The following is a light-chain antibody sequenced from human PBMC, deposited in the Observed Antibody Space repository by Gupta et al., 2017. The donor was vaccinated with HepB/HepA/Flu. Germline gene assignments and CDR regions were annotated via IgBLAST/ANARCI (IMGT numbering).Light chain of an antibody. CDR2: DNN. CDR1: SSNIGSNY. J-gene: IGLJ2*01. CDR3: GAWDSSLSGVV. V-gene: IGLV1-51*01. Sequence: QPVLTQPPSVSAAPGRKFTISCSGSSSNIGSNYVSWYQQLPGTAPKLLIYDNNKRPSGIPDRFSGSKSGTSATLGITGLQTGDEADYYCGAWDSSLSGVVFGGGTKLTVL.